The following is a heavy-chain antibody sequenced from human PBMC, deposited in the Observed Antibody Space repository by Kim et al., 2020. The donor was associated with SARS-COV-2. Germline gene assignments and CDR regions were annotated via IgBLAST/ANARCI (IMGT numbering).Heavy chain of an antibody. J-gene: IGHJ4*02. CDR3: ARELAFDY. Sequence: GGSLRLSCAASGFTFSSYAMSWVRQAPGKGLEWVAVITDDGSNKYYADSVKGRFTISRDKSKNTLYLQMNSLRAEDTAVYYCARELAFDYWGQGTLVTVSS. V-gene: IGHV3-30*04. CDR2: ITDDGSNK. CDR1: GFTFSSYA.